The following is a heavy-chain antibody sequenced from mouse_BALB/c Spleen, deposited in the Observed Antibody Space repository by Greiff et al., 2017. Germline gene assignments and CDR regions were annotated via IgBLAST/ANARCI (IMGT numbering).Heavy chain of an antibody. CDR1: GYSITSDYA. CDR2: ISYSGST. CDR3: ARSAWGAMDY. V-gene: IGHV3-2*02. D-gene: IGHD4-1*01. J-gene: IGHJ4*01. Sequence: DVQLQESGPGLVKPSQSLSLTCTVTGYSITSDYAWNWIRQFPGNKLEWMGYISYSGSTSYNPSLKSRISITRDTSKNQFFLQLNSVTTEDTATYYCARSAWGAMDYWGQGTSVTVSS.